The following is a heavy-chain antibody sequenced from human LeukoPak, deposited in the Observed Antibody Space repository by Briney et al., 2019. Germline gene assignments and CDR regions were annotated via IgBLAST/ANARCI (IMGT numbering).Heavy chain of an antibody. J-gene: IGHJ4*02. V-gene: IGHV3-30*02. Sequence: PGGSLRLSCVASGFTFSSYGMHWVRQAPGKGLEWVAFIRYDESNKYYADSVKGRFTISRDNSKNTLYLQMNSLRAEDTAVYYCAKVPDYGDYGDDSDYWGQGTLVTVSS. CDR2: IRYDESNK. CDR1: GFTFSSYG. CDR3: AKVPDYGDYGDDSDY. D-gene: IGHD4-17*01.